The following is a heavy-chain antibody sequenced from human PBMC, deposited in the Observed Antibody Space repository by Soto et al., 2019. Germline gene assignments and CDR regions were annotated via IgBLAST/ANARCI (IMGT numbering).Heavy chain of an antibody. CDR1: GGSISSSSYY. D-gene: IGHD2-15*01. V-gene: IGHV4-39*01. J-gene: IGHJ5*02. Sequence: SETLSLTCTVSGGSISSSSYYWGWIRQPPGKGLEWIGSIYYSGSTYYNPSLKSRVTISVDTSKNQFSLKLSSVTAADTAVYYCARLFRNHYVYCSGGSCRHKFAPWGQGTLVTVSS. CDR2: IYYSGST. CDR3: ARLFRNHYVYCSGGSCRHKFAP.